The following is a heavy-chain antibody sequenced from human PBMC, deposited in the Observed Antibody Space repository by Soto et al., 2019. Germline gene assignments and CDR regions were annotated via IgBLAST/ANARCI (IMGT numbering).Heavy chain of an antibody. Sequence: EVQLVQSGAEVKKPGESLKISCQGSGYTFTNFWIGWVRQMPGKGLEWMGIIYPGDSDTRYSPSFRGHVTISADRSTTTAYMQWSSLKASDTAIYYCARGGSRWTLTQFDYWGLGTLVTVSS. V-gene: IGHV5-51*01. CDR3: ARGGSRWTLTQFDY. J-gene: IGHJ4*02. D-gene: IGHD6-13*01. CDR1: GYTFTNFW. CDR2: IYPGDSDT.